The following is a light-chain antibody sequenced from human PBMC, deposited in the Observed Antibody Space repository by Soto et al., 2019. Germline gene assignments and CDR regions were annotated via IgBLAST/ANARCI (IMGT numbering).Light chain of an antibody. CDR1: QDISKF. J-gene: IGKJ4*01. V-gene: IGKV1-33*01. Sequence: DIQMTQSPSSLSASVGDRVTITCQASQDISKFLNWYQQKPGKAPKVLIYGASNLETGVPSRFSGTGSGTDFTFTISSLQPEDIATYYCQQNDDDPLTFGGGTKVEIK. CDR3: QQNDDDPLT. CDR2: GAS.